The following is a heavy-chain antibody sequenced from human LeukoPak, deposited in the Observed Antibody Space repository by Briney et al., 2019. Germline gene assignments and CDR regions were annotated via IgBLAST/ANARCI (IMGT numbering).Heavy chain of an antibody. D-gene: IGHD2-2*01. CDR3: ARPDSTTGY. J-gene: IGHJ4*02. V-gene: IGHV3-48*03. CDR1: GFTFSSYE. Sequence: GGSLRLSCAASGFTFSSYEMNWVRQAPGKGLEWVSYISSSGSTIYYADSVKGRFTIPRDNAKNSLYLQMNSLRAEDTAVYYCARPDSTTGYWGQGTLVTVSS. CDR2: ISSSGSTI.